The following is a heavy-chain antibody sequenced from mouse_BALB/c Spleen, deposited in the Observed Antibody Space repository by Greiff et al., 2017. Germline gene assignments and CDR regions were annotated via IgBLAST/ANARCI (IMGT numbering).Heavy chain of an antibody. Sequence: QVQLQQSGAELAKPGASVKMSCKASGYTFTSYWMHWVKQRPGQGLEWIGYINPSTGYTEYNQKFKDKATLTADKSSSTAYMQLSSLTSEDSAVYYCARSPYGNYVAYFDVWGAGTTVTVSS. V-gene: IGHV1-7*01. CDR1: GYTFTSYW. CDR3: ARSPYGNYVAYFDV. CDR2: INPSTGYT. D-gene: IGHD2-10*02. J-gene: IGHJ1*01.